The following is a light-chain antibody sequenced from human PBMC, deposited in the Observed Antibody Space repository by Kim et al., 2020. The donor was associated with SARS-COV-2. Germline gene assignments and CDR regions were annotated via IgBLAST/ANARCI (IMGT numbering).Light chain of an antibody. J-gene: IGKJ4*01. CDR2: AAS. V-gene: IGKV1-9*01. CDR3: EQLYTYPLT. Sequence: ASVGDSVSITCRASQGISSYLVWYQQKSGKAPKLLMYAASTLQSGVPSRFSGSGSGTEFTLTISSLQPEDFATYYCEQLYTYPLTFGGGTKVDIK. CDR1: QGISSY.